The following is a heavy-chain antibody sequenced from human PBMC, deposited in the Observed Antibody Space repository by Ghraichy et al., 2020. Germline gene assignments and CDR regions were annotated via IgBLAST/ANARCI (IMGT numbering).Heavy chain of an antibody. D-gene: IGHD4-17*01. Sequence: SETLSLTCTVSGGSISSGGYYWSWIRQHPGKGLEWIGYIYYSGSTYYNPSLKSRVTISVDTSKNQFSLKLSSVTAEDTAVYYCASTRRTTVTTAEYFQHWGQGTLVTVSS. V-gene: IGHV4-31*03. J-gene: IGHJ1*01. CDR1: GGSISSGGYY. CDR2: IYYSGST. CDR3: ASTRRTTVTTAEYFQH.